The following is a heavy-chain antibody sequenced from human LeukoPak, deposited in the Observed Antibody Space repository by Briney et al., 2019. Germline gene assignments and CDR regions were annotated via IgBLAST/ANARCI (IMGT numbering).Heavy chain of an antibody. D-gene: IGHD3-22*01. CDR3: ARRPRYYDSSGYYY. V-gene: IGHV1-18*01. J-gene: IGHJ4*02. CDR1: GYTFTSYG. CDR2: ISAYNGNT. Sequence: ASVKVSCKASGYTFTSYGISWVRQAPGQGFEWMGWISAYNGNTNYAQKLQGRVTMTTDTSTSTAYMELRSLRSDDTAVYYCARRPRYYDSSGYYYWGQGTLVTVSS.